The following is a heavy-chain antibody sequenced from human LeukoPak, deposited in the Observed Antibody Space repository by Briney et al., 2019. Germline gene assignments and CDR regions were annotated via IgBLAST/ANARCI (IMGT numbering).Heavy chain of an antibody. CDR1: GGSISSGGYS. J-gene: IGHJ5*02. V-gene: IGHV4-30-2*01. D-gene: IGHD2-2*02. Sequence: SETLSLTCAVSGGSISSGGYSWSWIRQPPGKGLEWIGYIYHSGSTYYNPSLKSRVTISVDRSKNQFSLKLSSVTAADTAVYYCARTYCSSTSCYTGGGNWFDPWGQGTLVTVSS. CDR2: IYHSGST. CDR3: ARTYCSSTSCYTGGGNWFDP.